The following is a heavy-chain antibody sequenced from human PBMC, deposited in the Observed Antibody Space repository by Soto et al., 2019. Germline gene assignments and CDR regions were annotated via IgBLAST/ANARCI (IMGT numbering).Heavy chain of an antibody. CDR2: ISWNSGSI. J-gene: IGHJ4*02. CDR3: AKGIQVVAAGGQVFDY. Sequence: GGSLRLSCAASGFTFDDYAMHWVRQAPGKGLEWVSGISWNSGSIGYADSVKGRFTISRDNAKNSLYLQMNSLRAEDTALYYCAKGIQVVAAGGQVFDYWGQGTLVTVSS. V-gene: IGHV3-9*01. D-gene: IGHD2-15*01. CDR1: GFTFDDYA.